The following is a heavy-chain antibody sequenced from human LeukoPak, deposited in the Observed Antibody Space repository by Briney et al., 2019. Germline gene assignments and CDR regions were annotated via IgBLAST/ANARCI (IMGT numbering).Heavy chain of an antibody. CDR1: GFTFSSYA. V-gene: IGHV3-23*01. Sequence: GGSLRLSCAASGFTFSSYAMSWVRQAPGKGLEWVSAISGSGGSTYYADSVKGRFTISRDNSKNTLYLQMNSLRAEDTAVYYCAKGLGYCSSTSRYSNAFDIWGQGTMVTVSS. J-gene: IGHJ3*02. CDR2: ISGSGGST. D-gene: IGHD2-2*01. CDR3: AKGLGYCSSTSRYSNAFDI.